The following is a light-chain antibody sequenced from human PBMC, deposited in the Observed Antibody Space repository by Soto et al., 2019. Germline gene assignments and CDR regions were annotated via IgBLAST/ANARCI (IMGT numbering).Light chain of an antibody. CDR2: EVS. CDR3: SSYAGSNNFVV. Sequence: QSALTQPPSASGSPGQSVTISCTGTSSDVGAYNYVSWFQQHPGKAPKLIIYEVSKCPSGVPDRFSGSKSGNTASLTVSELQVEDEADYYCSSYAGSNNFVVFGGGTKLTVL. J-gene: IGLJ2*01. V-gene: IGLV2-8*01. CDR1: SSDVGAYNY.